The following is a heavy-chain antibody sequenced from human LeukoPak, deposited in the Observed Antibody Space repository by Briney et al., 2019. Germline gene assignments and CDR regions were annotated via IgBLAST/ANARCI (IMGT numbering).Heavy chain of an antibody. J-gene: IGHJ4*02. D-gene: IGHD5-18*01. Sequence: GGSLRLSCAASGFTFSSYDMHWVRQAPGKGLEWVAFIRYDGSNKYYADSVKGRFTISRDNSKNSLYLQMNSLRAEDTAVYYCARRATTERGHSYGLDYWGQGTLVTVSS. V-gene: IGHV3-30*02. CDR3: ARRATTERGHSYGLDY. CDR1: GFTFSSYD. CDR2: IRYDGSNK.